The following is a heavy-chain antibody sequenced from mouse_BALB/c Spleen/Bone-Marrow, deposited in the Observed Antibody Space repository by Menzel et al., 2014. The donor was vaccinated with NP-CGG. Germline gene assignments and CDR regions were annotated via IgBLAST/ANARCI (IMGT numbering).Heavy chain of an antibody. D-gene: IGHD4-1*01. V-gene: IGHV1-7*01. Sequence: QVRLQQPGAELAKPGASVKMSCKVSDYAFTSYWIHWVKQRPGQGLEWIGYIDPRTANTEYSQKFKDKATLTADKSSSTAYMQLSSLTSEDSAVYYCARYWDAYWGQGTLVTVSA. CDR3: ARYWDAY. CDR2: IDPRTANT. CDR1: DYAFTSYW. J-gene: IGHJ3*01.